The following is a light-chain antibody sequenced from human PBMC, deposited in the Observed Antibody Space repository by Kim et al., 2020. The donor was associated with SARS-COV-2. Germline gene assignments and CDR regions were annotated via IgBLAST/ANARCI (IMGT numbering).Light chain of an antibody. J-gene: IGKJ2*01. Sequence: DIQMTQSPSSLSASVGDRVTITCRASQSISRYLNWYQQKSRKAPNLVIHAASSLQSGVPSRFSGSGSGTDFTLTISSLQLEDFATYYGQQSYDSPPTFGQGTKLEI. V-gene: IGKV1-39*01. CDR3: QQSYDSPPT. CDR1: QSISRY. CDR2: AAS.